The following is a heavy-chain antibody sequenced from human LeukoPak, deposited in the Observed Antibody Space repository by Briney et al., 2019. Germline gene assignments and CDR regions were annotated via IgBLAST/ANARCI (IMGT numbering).Heavy chain of an antibody. Sequence: GGSLRLSCAASGFTFSSYEMNWVRQAPGKGLEWVSAISGSGGSTYYADSVKGRFTISRDNSKNTLYLQMNSLRAEDTAVYYCARDLNWETYWGQGTLVSVSS. CDR3: ARDLNWETY. D-gene: IGHD7-27*01. J-gene: IGHJ4*02. CDR1: GFTFSSYE. CDR2: ISGSGGST. V-gene: IGHV3-23*01.